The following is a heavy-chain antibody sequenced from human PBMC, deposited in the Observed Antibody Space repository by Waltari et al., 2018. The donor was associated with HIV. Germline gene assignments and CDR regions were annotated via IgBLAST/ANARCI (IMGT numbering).Heavy chain of an antibody. D-gene: IGHD1-26*01. V-gene: IGHV4-38-2*01. CDR2: IYHSGST. CDR1: GYSISSGYY. Sequence: QVQLQESGPGLVKPSETLSLTCAVSGYSISSGYYWGCIRQPPGKGLAWIGSIYHSGSTYYNPSLKSRVTISVDTSKNQFSLKLSSVTAADTAVYYCARVYGYSGSYPGAPDDYWGQGTLVTVSS. CDR3: ARVYGYSGSYPGAPDDY. J-gene: IGHJ4*02.